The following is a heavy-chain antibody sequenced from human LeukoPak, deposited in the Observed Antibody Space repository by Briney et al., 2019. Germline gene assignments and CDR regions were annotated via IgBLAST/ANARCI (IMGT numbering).Heavy chain of an antibody. D-gene: IGHD5-18*01. J-gene: IGHJ4*02. CDR1: GFTFRCYW. CDR3: ARQCGYRATLFDY. V-gene: IGHV3-74*01. CDR2: INSDGSST. Sequence: GGSLRLSCAASGFTFRCYWMHWVRQAPGKGLVWVSRINSDGSSTSYTDSVKGRFTISRDNAKNTLYLQMNSLRAEDTAVYYCARQCGYRATLFDYWGQGTLVTVSS.